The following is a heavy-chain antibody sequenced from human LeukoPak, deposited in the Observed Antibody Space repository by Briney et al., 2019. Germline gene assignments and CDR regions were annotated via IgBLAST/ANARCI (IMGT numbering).Heavy chain of an antibody. Sequence: PSETLSLTCTVSGGSINRYYWSWIPQPPGKGLEWSGYIYYSESTSYNPSLKSRVTISVDTSKNQFSLKLSSVTAADTAVYYCARFDLSRPRYFDLWGRGTLVTVSS. CDR2: IYYSEST. CDR3: ARFDLSRPRYFDL. CDR1: GGSINRYY. V-gene: IGHV4-59*08. D-gene: IGHD3-3*02. J-gene: IGHJ2*01.